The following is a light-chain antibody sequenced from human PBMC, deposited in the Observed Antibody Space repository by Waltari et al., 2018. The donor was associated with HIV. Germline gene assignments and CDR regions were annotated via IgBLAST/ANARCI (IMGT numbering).Light chain of an antibody. CDR2: EGI. Sequence: QSALTQPASVSGSPGQSITISCTGSSSDVGSYNLVSWYQQHPGKAPKLMIYEGINRPSVVSKRFSGSKSGNTASLTISGLQAEDEADYYCCSYAGSSNWVFGGGTKLTVL. J-gene: IGLJ3*02. CDR3: CSYAGSSNWV. V-gene: IGLV2-23*01. CDR1: SSDVGSYNL.